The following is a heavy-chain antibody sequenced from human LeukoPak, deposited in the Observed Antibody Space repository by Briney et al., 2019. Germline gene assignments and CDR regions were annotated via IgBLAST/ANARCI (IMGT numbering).Heavy chain of an antibody. CDR1: GYTFTSHY. Sequence: ASVKVSCKASGYTFTSHYMHWVRQAPGQGLEWMGIINPSGGSTSYAQKFQGRVTMTRDTSTSTVYMELSSLRSEDTAVYYCARDSSDVRWLGQFDYWGQGTLVTVSS. V-gene: IGHV1-46*01. D-gene: IGHD3-10*02. J-gene: IGHJ4*02. CDR2: INPSGGST. CDR3: ARDSSDVRWLGQFDY.